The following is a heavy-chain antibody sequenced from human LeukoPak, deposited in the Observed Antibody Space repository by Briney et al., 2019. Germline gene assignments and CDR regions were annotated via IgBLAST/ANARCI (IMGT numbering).Heavy chain of an antibody. CDR1: GFTFSTYG. V-gene: IGHV3-30*02. J-gene: IGHJ4*02. Sequence: GGSLRLSCAASGFTFSTYGMHWVRQALGKRLEWVAFTKYDGSNKYYADSVKGRFTISRDNSKNTLYLQINSLRTEDTAVYYCAKDQGWLYYFDYWGQGTLVTVSS. D-gene: IGHD5-12*01. CDR3: AKDQGWLYYFDY. CDR2: TKYDGSNK.